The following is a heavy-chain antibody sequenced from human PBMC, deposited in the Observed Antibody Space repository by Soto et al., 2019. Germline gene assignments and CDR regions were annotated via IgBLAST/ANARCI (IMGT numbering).Heavy chain of an antibody. CDR3: ARDATTASVARTGAFDY. V-gene: IGHV1-3*01. D-gene: IGHD6-19*01. J-gene: IGHJ4*02. Sequence: GASVKVSCKASGYTFTSYAMHWVRQAPGQRLEWMGWINAGNGNTKYSQKFQGRVTITRDTSASTAYMELSSLRSEDTAVYYCARDATTASVARTGAFDYWGQGTLVTVSS. CDR1: GYTFTSYA. CDR2: INAGNGNT.